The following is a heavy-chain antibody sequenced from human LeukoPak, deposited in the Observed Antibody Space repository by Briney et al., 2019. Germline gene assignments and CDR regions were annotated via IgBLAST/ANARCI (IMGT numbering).Heavy chain of an antibody. Sequence: GGSLRLSCAASGFTFSHYGMHWVRQAPGTGLGWVAVIWSDASDKYYANSVKGRFTISRDNSKNSLYLQMNSLRAEDTAVYYCAKDAQRGFDYSNSLDYWGQGTRVTVSS. CDR1: GFTFSHYG. CDR2: IWSDASDK. CDR3: AKDAQRGFDYSNSLDY. V-gene: IGHV3-33*06. J-gene: IGHJ4*02. D-gene: IGHD4-11*01.